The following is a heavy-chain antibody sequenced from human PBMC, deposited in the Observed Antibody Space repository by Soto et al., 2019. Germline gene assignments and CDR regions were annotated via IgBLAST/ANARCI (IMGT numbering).Heavy chain of an antibody. J-gene: IGHJ3*02. CDR3: ARLLELGYCSGGSCYRAFDI. V-gene: IGHV5-51*01. CDR1: GYSFTSYW. CDR2: IYPGDSDT. D-gene: IGHD2-15*01. Sequence: PGESLKISCKGSGYSFTSYWIGWVRQMPGKGLEWMGIIYPGDSDTRYSPSFQGQVTISADKSISTAYLQWSSLKASDTAMYYCARLLELGYCSGGSCYRAFDIWGQGTMVTVSS.